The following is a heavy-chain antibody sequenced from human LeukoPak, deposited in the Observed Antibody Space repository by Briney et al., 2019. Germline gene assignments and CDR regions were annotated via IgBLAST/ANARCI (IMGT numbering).Heavy chain of an antibody. J-gene: IGHJ4*02. V-gene: IGHV1-2*02. CDR3: ARERGAFDY. Sequence: RASLKVSCMASGYTFTGYYMHWVRQAPGQGLEWMGWINPNSGSTNYAQKFQGRVTMTRDTSISTAYMELSRLRSDDTAVYYCARERGAFDYWGQGTLVPVSS. D-gene: IGHD3-10*01. CDR1: GYTFTGYY. CDR2: INPNSGST.